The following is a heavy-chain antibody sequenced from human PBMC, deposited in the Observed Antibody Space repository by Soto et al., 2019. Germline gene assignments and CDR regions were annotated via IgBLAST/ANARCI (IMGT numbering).Heavy chain of an antibody. Sequence: QVQLVQSGPELKKPGSSVKVSCKAPGDTFNSYGISWVRQAPGQGLEWMGGIVPMFGTTNLAPKFEDRATITTDELTTTVYMEIRGLTSEDTAVYYCARDLADVHLWDAFDVWGHGTRVTVSS. CDR1: GDTFNSYG. V-gene: IGHV1-69*01. CDR3: ARDLADVHLWDAFDV. D-gene: IGHD6-13*01. J-gene: IGHJ3*01. CDR2: IVPMFGTT.